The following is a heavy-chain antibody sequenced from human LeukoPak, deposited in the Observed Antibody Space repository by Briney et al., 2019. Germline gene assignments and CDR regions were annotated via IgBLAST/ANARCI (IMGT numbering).Heavy chain of an antibody. V-gene: IGHV3-66*01. CDR3: ARSYSNHLFGMDV. D-gene: IGHD4-11*01. CDR1: EFTVSSYY. Sequence: GGSLRLSCAASEFTVSSYYMTWVRKAPGKGLEWVSVIYSGGSTYYADSMKGRFAISRDSSKNTLFLQMNSLRAEDTAVYYCARSYSNHLFGMDVWGQGTTVTVS. CDR2: IYSGGST. J-gene: IGHJ6*02.